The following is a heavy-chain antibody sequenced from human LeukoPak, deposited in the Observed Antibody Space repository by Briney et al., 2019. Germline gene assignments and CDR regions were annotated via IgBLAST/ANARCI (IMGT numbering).Heavy chain of an antibody. CDR2: IYYSGST. V-gene: IGHV4-39*01. J-gene: IGHJ4*03. Sequence: PSETLSLTCTVSGGSISSSTSFWGWIRQPPGKGLDWIGSIYYSGSTHYNPALKSRVTISVDTSRNQLSLKLRSATAADTAVYYCARYYCGGDCYSGFFDFWGQGTLVAVSS. CDR1: GGSISSSTSF. CDR3: ARYYCGGDCYSGFFDF. D-gene: IGHD2-21*02.